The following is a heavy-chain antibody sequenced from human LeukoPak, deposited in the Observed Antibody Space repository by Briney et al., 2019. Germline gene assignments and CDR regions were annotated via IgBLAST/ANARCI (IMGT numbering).Heavy chain of an antibody. CDR2: IIPIFGTA. D-gene: IGHD3-22*01. CDR3: ARGDYYDSSGQRQYNRFDP. Sequence: SVKVSCKASGGTFSSYAISWVRQAPGQGLEWMGGIIPIFGTANYAQKFQGRVTITTDESTSTAYMELSSLRSEDTAVYYCARGDYYDSSGQRQYNRFDPWGQGTLVTVSS. J-gene: IGHJ5*02. V-gene: IGHV1-69*05. CDR1: GGTFSSYA.